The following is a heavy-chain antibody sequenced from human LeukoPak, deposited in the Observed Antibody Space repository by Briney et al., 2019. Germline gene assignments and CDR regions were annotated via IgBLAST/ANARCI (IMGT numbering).Heavy chain of an antibody. V-gene: IGHV3-13*01. CDR3: ARAGYSSTWYSRYFDL. D-gene: IGHD6-13*01. J-gene: IGHJ2*01. CDR2: IGTAGEI. Sequence: GGSLRLSCAASGFTFSSYDMHWVRQATGKGLEWVSAIGTAGEIYYPGSVKGRSTISRENAKNSLYLQMNSLRAGDTAVYYCARAGYSSTWYSRYFDLWGRGTLVTVSS. CDR1: GFTFSSYD.